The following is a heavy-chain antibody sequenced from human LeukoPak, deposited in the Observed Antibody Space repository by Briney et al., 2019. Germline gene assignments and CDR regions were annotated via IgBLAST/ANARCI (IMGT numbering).Heavy chain of an antibody. CDR3: ARGPDGDPDYFDY. Sequence: SETLSLTCAVYGGSFSGYYWSWIRQPPGKGLEWIGEINHSGSTNYNPSLKSRVTISVDTSKNQFSLKLSSVTAADTAVYYCARGPDGDPDYFDYWGQGTLVTVSS. V-gene: IGHV4-34*01. D-gene: IGHD4-17*01. J-gene: IGHJ4*02. CDR2: INHSGST. CDR1: GGSFSGYY.